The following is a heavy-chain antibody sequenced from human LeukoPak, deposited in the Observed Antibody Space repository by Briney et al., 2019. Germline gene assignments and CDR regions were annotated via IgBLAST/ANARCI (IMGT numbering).Heavy chain of an antibody. Sequence: SVKVSCKASGGTFSIYAISWVRQAPGQGLEWMGGIIPIFGTANYAQKFQGRVTITADESTSTAYMELSSLRSEDTAVYYCARRRITIFGVVIMWYGMDVWGQGTTVTVSS. D-gene: IGHD3-3*01. CDR3: ARRRITIFGVVIMWYGMDV. V-gene: IGHV1-69*13. CDR2: IIPIFGTA. CDR1: GGTFSIYA. J-gene: IGHJ6*02.